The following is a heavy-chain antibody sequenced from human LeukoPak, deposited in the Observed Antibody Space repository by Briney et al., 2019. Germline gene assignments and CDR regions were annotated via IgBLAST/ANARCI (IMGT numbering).Heavy chain of an antibody. J-gene: IGHJ3*01. CDR2: ITPGTNGT. D-gene: IGHD1-26*01. V-gene: IGHV1-2*02. CDR3: ARDGLGYRGSYDL. Sequence: ASVKVSCKASGYTFTDNYMHWVRQAPGQGLEWMGWITPGTNGTEYAQKFQGRITLTRDLSSSTAYMELSRLRSDDTAVYYCARDGLGYRGSYDLWGQGTMVTVSS. CDR1: GYTFTDNY.